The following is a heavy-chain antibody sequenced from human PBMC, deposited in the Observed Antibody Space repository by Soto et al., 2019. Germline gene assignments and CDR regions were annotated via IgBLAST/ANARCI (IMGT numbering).Heavy chain of an antibody. CDR2: IYYSGST. CDR1: GGSISSYY. D-gene: IGHD3-3*01. Sequence: PSETLSLTCTVSGGSISSYYWSWIRQPPGKGLEWIGYIYYSGSTNYNPSLKSRVTISVDTSKNQFSLKLSSVTAADTAVYYCARGEYDSRDAFDIWGQGTMVTVSS. CDR3: ARGEYDSRDAFDI. V-gene: IGHV4-59*01. J-gene: IGHJ3*02.